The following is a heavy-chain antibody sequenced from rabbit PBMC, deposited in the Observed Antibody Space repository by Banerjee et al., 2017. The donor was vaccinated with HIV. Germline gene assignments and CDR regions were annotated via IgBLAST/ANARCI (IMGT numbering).Heavy chain of an antibody. Sequence: QSLEESGGDLVKPGASLTLTCTASGFSFSSGYDMCWVRQAPGKGLEWIACIYAGSSGSTYYASWAKGRFTISKTSSTTVTLQMTSLTAADTATYFCARSYGGITYCPNLWGPGTLVTVS. CDR1: GFSFSSGYD. CDR2: IYAGSSGST. D-gene: IGHD8-1*01. V-gene: IGHV1S40*01. CDR3: ARSYGGITYCPNL. J-gene: IGHJ4*01.